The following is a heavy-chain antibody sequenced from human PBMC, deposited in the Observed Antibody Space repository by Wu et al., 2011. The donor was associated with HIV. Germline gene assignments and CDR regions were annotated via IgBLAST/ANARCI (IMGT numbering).Heavy chain of an antibody. D-gene: IGHD3-22*01. CDR1: GFIFDDYA. J-gene: IGHJ3*02. CDR2: IYSGGST. V-gene: IGHV3-66*01. CDR3: SSNYYDSSGYYNAFDI. Sequence: VQLVEVWGGLVEPGRSLRLACVATGFIFDDYAMHWVRQVPGKGPEWVSVIYSGGSTYYADSVKGRFTISRDNSKNTLYLQMNSLRAEDTAVYYCSSNYYDSSGYYNAFDIWGQGTMVTVSS.